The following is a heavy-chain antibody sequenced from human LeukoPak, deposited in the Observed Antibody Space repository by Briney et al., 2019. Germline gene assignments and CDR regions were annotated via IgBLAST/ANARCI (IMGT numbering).Heavy chain of an antibody. D-gene: IGHD3-3*01. Sequence: ASVKVSCKASGYTFTSYYMHWVRQAPGQGIEGMGIINPNGGSTSYAQKFQGRVTMTSDTSTSTVYMELSSLRSEDTAVYYCARGSTIDDYGDYWGQGTLVTVSS. CDR1: GYTFTSYY. J-gene: IGHJ4*02. CDR2: INPNGGST. CDR3: ARGSTIDDYGDY. V-gene: IGHV1-46*01.